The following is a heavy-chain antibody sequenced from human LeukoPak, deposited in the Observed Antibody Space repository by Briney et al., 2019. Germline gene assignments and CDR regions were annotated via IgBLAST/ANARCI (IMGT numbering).Heavy chain of an antibody. J-gene: IGHJ4*02. CDR3: ARVRVAAAGIYYFDY. D-gene: IGHD6-13*01. V-gene: IGHV3-7*01. Sequence: GGSLRLSCAASGFTFSSTWMSWVRQAPGKGLEWVANINQDGREKYYVDSVKGRFTISRDNARNSLYLQMDSLRAEDTAVYYCARVRVAAAGIYYFDYWGQGTLVTVSS. CDR2: INQDGREK. CDR1: GFTFSSTW.